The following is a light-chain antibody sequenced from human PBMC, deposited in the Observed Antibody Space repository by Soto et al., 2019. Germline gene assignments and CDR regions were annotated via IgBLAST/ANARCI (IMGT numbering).Light chain of an antibody. CDR2: DVS. Sequence: QSALTQPASVFGSPGQSITLSCTGTSSDVGGYNYVSWYQQHPGKAPKLMIYDVSNRPSGVSNRFFGSKSGNTASLTISGLQAEDEADYYCSSYSTSSTTYVFGTGTKVTVL. CDR3: SSYSTSSTTYV. J-gene: IGLJ1*01. V-gene: IGLV2-14*03. CDR1: SSDVGGYNY.